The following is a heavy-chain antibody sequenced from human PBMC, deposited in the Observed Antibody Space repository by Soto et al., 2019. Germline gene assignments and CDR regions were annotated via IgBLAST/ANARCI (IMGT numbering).Heavy chain of an antibody. Sequence: GGSLRLSCAASGFTFSSYGMHWVRQAPGKGLEWVAVIWYDGSNKYYADSVKGRFTISRDNSKNTLYLQMNSLRAEDTAVYYCARGTRATHYYDSSGDAFDIWGQGTMVTVSS. CDR2: IWYDGSNK. V-gene: IGHV3-33*01. CDR3: ARGTRATHYYDSSGDAFDI. CDR1: GFTFSSYG. D-gene: IGHD3-22*01. J-gene: IGHJ3*02.